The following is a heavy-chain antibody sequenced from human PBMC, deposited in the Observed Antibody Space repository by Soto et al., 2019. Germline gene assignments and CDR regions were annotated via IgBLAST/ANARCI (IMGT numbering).Heavy chain of an antibody. CDR1: GGTFSSYA. CDR2: IIPIFGTA. V-gene: IGHV1-69*06. Sequence: SSLKVSCKASGGTFSSYAISWVRQAPGQGLEWMGGIIPIFGTANYAQKFQGRVTITADKSTSTAYMELSSLRSEDTAVYYCARVDYGVRPFEIWGQGKMVTVS. D-gene: IGHD4-17*01. CDR3: ARVDYGVRPFEI. J-gene: IGHJ3*02.